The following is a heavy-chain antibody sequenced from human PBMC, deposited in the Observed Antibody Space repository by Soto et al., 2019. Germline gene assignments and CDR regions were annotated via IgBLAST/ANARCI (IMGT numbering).Heavy chain of an antibody. V-gene: IGHV3-23*01. J-gene: IGHJ4*02. Sequence: GGSLRLSCPASGFTFSSYAMNWVRQAPGKGPEWVSAISAGAVATNYADSVKGRFTISRDNSKNTLYLQMNSLRAEDTAVYYCAKGRESSGSYRPFDYWGQGALVTVSS. D-gene: IGHD3-22*01. CDR3: AKGRESSGSYRPFDY. CDR1: GFTFSSYA. CDR2: ISAGAVAT.